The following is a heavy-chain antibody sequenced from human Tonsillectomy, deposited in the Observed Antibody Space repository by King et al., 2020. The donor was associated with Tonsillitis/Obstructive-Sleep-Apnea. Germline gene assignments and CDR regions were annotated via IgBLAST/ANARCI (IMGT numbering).Heavy chain of an antibody. D-gene: IGHD3-16*01. J-gene: IGHJ5*02. CDR2: IYYSGST. V-gene: IGHV4-59*01. Sequence: QLQESGPGLVKPSETLSLTCTVSGGSISSNYWSWIRQPPGKGLEWIGYIYYSGSTNYNPSLKSRVSMSVDTSKNQFSLKLSSVTSADTAVYYCARGGGLATPWGQGNPVTVSS. CDR1: GGSISSNY. CDR3: ARGGGLATP.